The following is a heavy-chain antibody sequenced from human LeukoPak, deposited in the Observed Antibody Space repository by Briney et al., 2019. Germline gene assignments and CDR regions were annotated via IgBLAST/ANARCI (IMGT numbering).Heavy chain of an antibody. D-gene: IGHD3-10*01. J-gene: IGHJ4*02. V-gene: IGHV1-46*01. CDR2: INPSGGRT. Sequence: GASVKVSCKTSGYSFRDYFIHWVRQAPGQGLEWMGMINPSGGRTTYAKKFQGRVTMTRDTSANTVYTELSSLRSDDTAVYYCARDYYGGHNLYNFDFWGQGTRVIVSS. CDR3: ARDYYGGHNLYNFDF. CDR1: GYSFRDYF.